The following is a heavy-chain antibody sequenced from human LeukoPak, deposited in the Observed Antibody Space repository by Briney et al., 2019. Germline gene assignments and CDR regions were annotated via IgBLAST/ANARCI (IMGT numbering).Heavy chain of an antibody. CDR1: GGTFSSYA. V-gene: IGHV1-69*15. CDR3: ARGYTPRDGYEWYDY. CDR2: IIPIFGTA. Sequence: GSSVKVSCKASGGTFSSYAISWVRQAPGQGLEWMGRIIPIFGTANYAQKFQGRVTITADESTSTAYMELSSLRSEDTAVYYCARGYTPRDGYEWYDYWGQGTLVTVSS. J-gene: IGHJ4*02. D-gene: IGHD5-24*01.